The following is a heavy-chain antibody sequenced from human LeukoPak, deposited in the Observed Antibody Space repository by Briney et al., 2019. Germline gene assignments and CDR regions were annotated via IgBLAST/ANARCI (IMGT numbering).Heavy chain of an antibody. CDR2: ISAYNGNT. D-gene: IGHD1-1*01. Sequence: GSVMVSCKASGYTFTSYGISWVRQAPGQGLEWMGWISAYNGNTNYAQKLQGRVTMTTDTSTSTAYMELRSLRSDDTAVYYCARVVFSGSLSILERRMGDYWGQGTLVTVSS. CDR3: ARVVFSGSLSILERRMGDY. CDR1: GYTFTSYG. J-gene: IGHJ4*02. V-gene: IGHV1-18*01.